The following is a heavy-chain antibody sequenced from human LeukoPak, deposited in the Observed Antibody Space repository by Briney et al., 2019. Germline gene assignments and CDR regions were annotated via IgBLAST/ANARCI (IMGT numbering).Heavy chain of an antibody. J-gene: IGHJ4*02. CDR2: INAGNGNT. CDR1: GGTFSSYA. V-gene: IGHV1-3*01. CDR3: ARDAPLDY. Sequence: ASVKVSCKASGGTFSSYAISWVRRAPGQRLEWMGWINAGNGNTKYSQKFQGRVTITRDTSASTAYMELSSLRSEDTAVYYCARDAPLDYWGQGTLVTVSS.